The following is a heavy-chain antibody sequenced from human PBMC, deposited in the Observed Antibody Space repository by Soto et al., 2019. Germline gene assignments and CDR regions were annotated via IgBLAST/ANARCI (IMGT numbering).Heavy chain of an antibody. J-gene: IGHJ4*02. CDR3: ARSVPPRWLQFGY. CDR1: NGSITGYY. CDR2: VYYIGST. V-gene: IGHV4-59*01. D-gene: IGHD6-19*01. Sequence: QVQLQEAGPGLVKASETLSLTCTVSNGSITGYYWSWIRQPPGKGLEWIGYVYYIGSTTYNPSLKSRVTMSVDSSKNQFSLRLSSVTAADTAMYYCARSVPPRWLQFGYWGQGSLVTVSS.